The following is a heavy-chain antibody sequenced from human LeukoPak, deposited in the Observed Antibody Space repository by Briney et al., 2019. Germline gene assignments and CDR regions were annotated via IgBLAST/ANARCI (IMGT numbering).Heavy chain of an antibody. D-gene: IGHD1-1*01. CDR2: IYPGDSDT. CDR1: GYSFTSYW. Sequence: GESLKISCKGSGYSFTSYWIGWVRQMPGKGLEWMGIIYPGDSDTRYSPSFQGQVTISADKSISTAYLQWSSLKASDTTMYYRARLRNWPSDAFDIWGQGTMVTVSS. V-gene: IGHV5-51*01. J-gene: IGHJ3*02. CDR3: ARLRNWPSDAFDI.